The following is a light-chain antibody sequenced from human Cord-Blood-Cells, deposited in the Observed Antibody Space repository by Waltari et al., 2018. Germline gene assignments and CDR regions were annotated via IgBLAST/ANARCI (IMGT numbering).Light chain of an antibody. V-gene: IGLV2-11*01. J-gene: IGLJ2*01. CDR1: TSAVGGSTY. Sequence: SALAQPRRVSGSPGHSVPTPSTRTTSAVGGSTYLRWYQQHPGTAPKLMIYDVSKRPSGVPDRFSGSKSGNTASLTISGLQAEDEADYYCCSYAGSYTNVVFGGGTKLTVL. CDR2: DVS. CDR3: CSYAGSYTNVV.